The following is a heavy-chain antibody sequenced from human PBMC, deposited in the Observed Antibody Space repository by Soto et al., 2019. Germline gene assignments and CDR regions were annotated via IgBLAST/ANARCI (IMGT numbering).Heavy chain of an antibody. CDR2: IYYSGST. D-gene: IGHD4-17*01. Sequence: QVQLQESGPGLVKPSQTLSLTCTVSGGSISSGGYYWSWIRQHPGKGLEWIGYIYYSGSTYYNPSLKSRVTISVDTSKNQFSLKLSSVTATDTAVYYCASWPAVTTPRSPVDYWGQGTLVTVSS. CDR1: GGSISSGGYY. V-gene: IGHV4-31*03. J-gene: IGHJ4*02. CDR3: ASWPAVTTPRSPVDY.